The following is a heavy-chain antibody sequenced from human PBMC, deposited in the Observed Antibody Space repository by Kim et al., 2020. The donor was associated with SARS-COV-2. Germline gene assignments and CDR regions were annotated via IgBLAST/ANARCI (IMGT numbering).Heavy chain of an antibody. J-gene: IGHJ4*01. Sequence: SSNGGSTFYGDSVKGRFTIARCNSKNTLYLQMSSVRAEDTAVYYCVKDQYWGQGNLVTGS. V-gene: IGHV3-64D*09. CDR3: VKDQY. CDR2: SSNGGST.